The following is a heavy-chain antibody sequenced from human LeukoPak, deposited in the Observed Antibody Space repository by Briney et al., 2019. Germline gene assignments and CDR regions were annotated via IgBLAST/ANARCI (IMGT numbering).Heavy chain of an antibody. CDR3: ARGRAAGTFWLDY. CDR1: GYTFSSYG. CDR2: ISGNNGNT. J-gene: IGHJ4*02. Sequence: ASVKVSCKASGYTFSSYGISWVRQAPGQGLEWMGWISGNNGNTNYAQKVQGRVTMTTDTSTSTAYMELRILRSDDTAVYYCARGRAAGTFWLDYWGQGTLVTVSS. V-gene: IGHV1-18*01. D-gene: IGHD6-13*01.